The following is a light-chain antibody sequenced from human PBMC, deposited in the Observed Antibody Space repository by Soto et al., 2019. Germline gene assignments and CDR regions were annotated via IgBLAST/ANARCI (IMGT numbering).Light chain of an antibody. Sequence: DIQMTQSPSSVSASVGDIVTSTCRASQDISSWLAWYQHKPGKAPSLLIYAASSLQSGVPSRFRGSGSGTDFALTIAGLESEDFATYYCQQANSFPLTFGGGTKVEIK. CDR2: AAS. CDR1: QDISSW. V-gene: IGKV1D-12*01. CDR3: QQANSFPLT. J-gene: IGKJ4*01.